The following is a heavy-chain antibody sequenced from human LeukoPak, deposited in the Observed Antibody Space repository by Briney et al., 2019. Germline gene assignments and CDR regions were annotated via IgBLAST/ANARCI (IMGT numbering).Heavy chain of an antibody. D-gene: IGHD3-22*01. Sequence: GRSLRLSCAASGFTFRSYGMDWVRQAPGKGLEWVAAIWYDGSNKHYADSVKGRFTISRDNSKNTLYLQMNSLRAEDTAVYYCAREYYYDSSLAFDIWGQGTMVTVSS. CDR3: AREYYYDSSLAFDI. CDR1: GFTFRSYG. V-gene: IGHV3-33*01. CDR2: IWYDGSNK. J-gene: IGHJ3*02.